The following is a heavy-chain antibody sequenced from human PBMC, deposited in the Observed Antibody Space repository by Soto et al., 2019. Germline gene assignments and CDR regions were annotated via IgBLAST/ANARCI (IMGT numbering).Heavy chain of an antibody. V-gene: IGHV3-13*01. CDR1: GFTFSSYD. CDR3: ARVATHYGMDV. J-gene: IGHJ6*02. Sequence: GGSLRLSCAASGFTFSSYDMHWVRQATGKGLEWVSAIGTAGDTYYPGSVKGRFTISRENAKNSLYLQMNSLRAGDTAVYYCARVATHYGMDVWGQGTTVTVSS. D-gene: IGHD5-12*01. CDR2: IGTAGDT.